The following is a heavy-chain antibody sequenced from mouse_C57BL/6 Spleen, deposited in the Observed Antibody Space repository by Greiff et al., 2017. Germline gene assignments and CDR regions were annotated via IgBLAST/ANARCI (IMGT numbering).Heavy chain of an antibody. CDR2: FYPGSGSI. V-gene: IGHV1-62-2*01. CDR1: GYTFTEYT. CDR3: ARHEDGGGIYYGNCYAMDY. J-gene: IGHJ4*01. D-gene: IGHD2-1*01. Sequence: VKLQESGAELVKPGASVKLSCKASGYTFTEYTIHWVKQRSGQGLEWIGWFYPGSGSIKYNENFKDKATLTADKSSSTVYMELSRLTSEDTAVYCCARHEDGGGIYYGNCYAMDYWGQGTSVTVSS.